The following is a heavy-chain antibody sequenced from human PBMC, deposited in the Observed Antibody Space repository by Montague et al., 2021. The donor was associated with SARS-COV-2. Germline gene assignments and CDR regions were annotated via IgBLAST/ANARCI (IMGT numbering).Heavy chain of an antibody. V-gene: IGHV4-34*01. CDR3: ARLGEGVVPAPILGVGPYYSYYYMDV. J-gene: IGHJ6*03. CDR2: INHGGST. CDR1: GGSFSGYY. Sequence: ETLSLTCAVHGGSFSGYYWNWIRQPPGKGLEWIGEINHGGSTNYNPSLKSRVTISADTSKTQFSLKLTSVAAADTAVYYCARLGEGVVPAPILGVGPYYSYYYMDVWGKGTTGTVSS. D-gene: IGHD2-2*02.